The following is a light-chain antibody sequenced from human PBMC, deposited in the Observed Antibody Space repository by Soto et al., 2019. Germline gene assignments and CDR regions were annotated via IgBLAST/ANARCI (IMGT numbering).Light chain of an antibody. J-gene: IGKJ1*01. Sequence: EIVLTQSPGTLSLSPGERAPLSCRASQSVSSRSLAWYQQKPGQAPRLLISGASSRAADIPDRFSGSGSGTDFTLTINRLEPEDFAVYYCQQYDSAPRTFGQGTKVEIK. CDR2: GAS. V-gene: IGKV3-20*01. CDR3: QQYDSAPRT. CDR1: QSVSSRS.